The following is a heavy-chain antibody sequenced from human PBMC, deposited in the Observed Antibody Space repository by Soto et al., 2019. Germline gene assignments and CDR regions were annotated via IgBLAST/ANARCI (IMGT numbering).Heavy chain of an antibody. V-gene: IGHV5-10-1*01. CDR2: IDASNSYT. CDR1: GYMFTSYW. J-gene: IGHJ6*02. D-gene: IGHD5-18*01. CDR3: ARFERYSYKGVDV. Sequence: PGESLKISCKGSGYMFTSYWINWVRQMPGKGLEWMGTIDASNSYTNYGPSFQGHVTISVDKSINTAYLQWISLKASDTAMYYCARFERYSYKGVDVWGQGTTVTVS.